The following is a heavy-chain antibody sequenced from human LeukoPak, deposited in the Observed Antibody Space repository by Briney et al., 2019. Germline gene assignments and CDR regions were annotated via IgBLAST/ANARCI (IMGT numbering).Heavy chain of an antibody. CDR1: GATFSSYA. D-gene: IGHD5-24*01. J-gene: IGHJ4*02. Sequence: ASVKLSCKASGATFSSYAISWGRQAPGQGLEWRGGIIPIFCTANYAQKLQGRVTITTDESTSTAYMELSSQTSEDTAVYYCARPSRDGYNEYYFDCWGQGTLVNGSS. V-gene: IGHV1-69*05. CDR3: ARPSRDGYNEYYFDC. CDR2: IIPIFCTA.